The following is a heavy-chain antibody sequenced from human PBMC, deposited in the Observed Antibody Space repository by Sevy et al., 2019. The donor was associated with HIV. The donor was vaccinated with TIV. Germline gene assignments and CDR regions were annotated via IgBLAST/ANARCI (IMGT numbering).Heavy chain of an antibody. V-gene: IGHV4-59*01. D-gene: IGHD1-26*01. J-gene: IGHJ6*02. Sequence: SESLSLTCTVSGDSISGYYWSWIRQPPGKGLEWIGYFYYSRSTNYNPSLKSRVTISVDTSKNQVSLKVSSVTTADTAVYYCARAYCEYYYGMDVWGQGTTVTVSS. CDR2: FYYSRST. CDR1: GDSISGYY. CDR3: ARAYCEYYYGMDV.